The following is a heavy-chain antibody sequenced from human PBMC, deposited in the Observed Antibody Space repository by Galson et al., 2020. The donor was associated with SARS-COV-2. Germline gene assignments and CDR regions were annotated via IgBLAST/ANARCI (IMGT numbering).Heavy chain of an antibody. V-gene: IGHV4-34*01. CDR2: INHSGST. Sequence: SETLSLTCAVYGGSFSGYYWSWIRQPPGKGLEWIGEINHSGSTNYNPPLKSRVTISVDTSKNQFSLKLSSVTAADTAVYYCARGGGYSSSWYGNRIHFDYWGQGTLVTVSS. CDR3: ARGGGYSSSWYGNRIHFDY. J-gene: IGHJ4*02. D-gene: IGHD6-13*01. CDR1: GGSFSGYY.